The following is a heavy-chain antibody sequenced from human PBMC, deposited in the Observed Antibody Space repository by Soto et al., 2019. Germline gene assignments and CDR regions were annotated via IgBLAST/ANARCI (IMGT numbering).Heavy chain of an antibody. Sequence: PSETLSLTCTVSGGSISSYYWSWIRQPPGKGLEWIGYIYSSGSTNYNPSLKSRVTISVDTSKNQFSLKLSSVTAADTAVYYCARAGSCWSTASYDYWGQGTLVTVSS. V-gene: IGHV4-59*01. CDR1: GGSISSYY. CDR3: ARAGSCWSTASYDY. CDR2: IYSSGST. J-gene: IGHJ4*02. D-gene: IGHD6-19*01.